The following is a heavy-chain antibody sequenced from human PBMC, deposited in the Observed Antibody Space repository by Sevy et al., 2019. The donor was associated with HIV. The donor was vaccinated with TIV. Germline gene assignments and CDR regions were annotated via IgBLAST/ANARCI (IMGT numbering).Heavy chain of an antibody. J-gene: IGHJ4*02. CDR2: IYSGGST. CDR1: GFTFSSYS. D-gene: IGHD3-22*01. Sequence: GGSLRLSCAASGFTFSSYSFHWVRQAPGKGLEWVAVIYSGGSTYYADSVKGRFTISRDNSKNTLYLQMNSLRAEDTAVYYCARYYYDSSLDYWGQGTLVTVSS. CDR3: ARYYYDSSLDY. V-gene: IGHV3-66*01.